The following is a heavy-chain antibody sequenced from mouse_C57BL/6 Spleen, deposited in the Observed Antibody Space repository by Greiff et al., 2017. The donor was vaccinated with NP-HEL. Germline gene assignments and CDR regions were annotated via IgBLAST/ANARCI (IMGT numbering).Heavy chain of an antibody. J-gene: IGHJ4*01. Sequence: VKLQQPGAELVKPGASVKLSCKASGYTFTSYWMQWVKQRPGQGLEWIGEIDPSDSYTNYNQKFKGKATLTVDTSSSTAYMQLSSLTSEDSAVYYCARSNGSSYLYYYAMDYWGQGTSVTVSS. D-gene: IGHD1-1*01. CDR1: GYTFTSYW. CDR3: ARSNGSSYLYYYAMDY. V-gene: IGHV1-50*01. CDR2: IDPSDSYT.